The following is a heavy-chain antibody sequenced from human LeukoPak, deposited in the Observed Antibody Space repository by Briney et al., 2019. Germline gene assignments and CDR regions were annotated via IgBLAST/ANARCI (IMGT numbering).Heavy chain of an antibody. V-gene: IGHV3-48*04. D-gene: IGHD1-26*01. J-gene: IGHJ6*03. Sequence: GGSLTLSCAASGFTFSNDSMNWVRQAQGQGLDWVSHISISCRTTYYPDSVNGRFTISRDNAKNSLYLQMNSLRAEDTAVYYCARVLANYYMDVWGKGTTVTVSS. CDR2: ISISCRTT. CDR1: GFTFSNDS. CDR3: ARVLANYYMDV.